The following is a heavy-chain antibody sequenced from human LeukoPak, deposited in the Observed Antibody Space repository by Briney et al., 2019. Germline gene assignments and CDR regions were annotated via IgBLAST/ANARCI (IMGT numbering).Heavy chain of an antibody. CDR2: IYSGGTT. Sequence: GGSLRLSCAASGFTVSSNYMSWVRQAPGKGLEWVLVIYSGGTTYYADSVEGRFTISRDNSKNTLYLQMNSLRAEDTAVYYCARAAGGHYYDSSGYLNYWGQGTLVTVSS. CDR1: GFTVSSNY. D-gene: IGHD3-22*01. J-gene: IGHJ4*02. CDR3: ARAAGGHYYDSSGYLNY. V-gene: IGHV3-53*01.